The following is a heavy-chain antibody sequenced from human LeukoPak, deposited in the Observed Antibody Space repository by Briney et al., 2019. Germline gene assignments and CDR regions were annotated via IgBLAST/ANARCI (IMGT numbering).Heavy chain of an antibody. CDR3: ARETAITGIYMDV. V-gene: IGHV3-74*01. J-gene: IGHJ6*03. D-gene: IGHD5-24*01. CDR2: INPDGSST. Sequence: GGSLRLSCAASGFTFSSNWMHWARQAPGKGLVWVSRINPDGSSTSYADSVKGRFTISRDNAKNALYLQMNSLRAEDTAVYYCARETAITGIYMDVWGKGTTVTVSS. CDR1: GFTFSSNW.